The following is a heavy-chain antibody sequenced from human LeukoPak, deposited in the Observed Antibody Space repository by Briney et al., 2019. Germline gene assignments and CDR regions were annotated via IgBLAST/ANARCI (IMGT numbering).Heavy chain of an antibody. CDR1: RGSLSGSF. CDR3: ARLGIGVVPSAMLGDYYFDY. Sequence: PSETLSLTCAVQRGSLSGSFWTWIRQPPGKGLEWIGEINHSGTSNYSPSLKSRVTMSADTSKNQLSLNLTSVTAADTAIYYCARLGIGVVPSAMLGDYYFDYWGQGTLVTVSS. D-gene: IGHD2-2*01. V-gene: IGHV4-34*01. J-gene: IGHJ4*02. CDR2: INHSGTS.